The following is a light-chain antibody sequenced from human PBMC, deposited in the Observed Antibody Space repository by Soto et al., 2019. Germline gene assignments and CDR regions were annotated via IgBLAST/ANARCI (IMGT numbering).Light chain of an antibody. V-gene: IGKV3-20*01. CDR2: ATS. CDR1: QGVTTN. J-gene: IGKJ5*01. Sequence: VMKQSPATLSVSPGERAPLSCRAGQGVTTNFAWYQQKSGQSPSLLIYATSSRATGIPARFSGSGSGTDFSLTISRLEPEDFAVYYCQQYGSSPITFGQGTRVEI. CDR3: QQYGSSPIT.